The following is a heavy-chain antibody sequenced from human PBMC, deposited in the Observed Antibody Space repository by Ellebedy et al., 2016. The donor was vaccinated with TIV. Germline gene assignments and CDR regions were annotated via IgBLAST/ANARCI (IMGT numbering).Heavy chain of an antibody. D-gene: IGHD6-19*01. J-gene: IGHJ3*01. V-gene: IGHV3-23*01. CDR3: ANQRAGPTRA. CDR1: GFTFSSYS. CDR2: ISNDETT. Sequence: GESLKISCAASGFTFSSYSMNWVRQSPGKGLEWVSTISNDETTYYADSVKGRFSISRDNSRNTVSLQMNSLRDEDTAIYYCANQRAGPTRAWGQGTMVTVSS.